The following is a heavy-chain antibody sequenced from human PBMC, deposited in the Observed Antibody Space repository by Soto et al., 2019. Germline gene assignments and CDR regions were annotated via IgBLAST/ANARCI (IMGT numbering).Heavy chain of an antibody. J-gene: IGHJ6*03. Sequence: PSETLSLTCTVSGGSISSYYWSWIRQPPGKGLEWIGYIYYSGSTNYNPSLKSRVTISVDTSKNQFSLKLSSVTAADTAVYYCARGETTTGNYYYYYYVEVWGKGTSVTVSS. D-gene: IGHD4-4*01. CDR1: GGSISSYY. CDR3: ARGETTTGNYYYYYYVEV. CDR2: IYYSGST. V-gene: IGHV4-59*01.